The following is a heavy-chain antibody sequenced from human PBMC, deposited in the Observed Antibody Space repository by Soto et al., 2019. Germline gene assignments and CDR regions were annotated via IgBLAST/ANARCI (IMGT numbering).Heavy chain of an antibody. CDR3: XXXXXXXXXXXXXXXV. V-gene: IGHV1-18*01. J-gene: IGHJ6*01. CDR1: GYTFTNYG. CDR2: IGAYNGDT. Sequence: QVQLLQSGPEVKKPGASVKVSCKASGYTFTNYGITWVRQAPGXGLEWMGGIGAYNGDTHYTEKLQGRVTMTTDTSTSTAYMELRGLKSDXTXVXXXXXXXXXXXXXXXXXXVWXXGTTV.